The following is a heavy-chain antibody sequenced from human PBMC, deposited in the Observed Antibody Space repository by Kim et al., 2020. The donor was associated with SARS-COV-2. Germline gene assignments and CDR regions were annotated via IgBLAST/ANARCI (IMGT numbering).Heavy chain of an antibody. CDR1: GYTFTSYD. Sequence: ASVKVSCKASGYTFTSYDINWVRQATGQGLEWMGWMNPNSGNTGYAQKFQGRVTMTRNTSISTAYMELSSLRSEDTAVYYCARVGVLRFLEWYPSYGMDVWGQGTTVTVSS. D-gene: IGHD3-3*01. J-gene: IGHJ6*02. V-gene: IGHV1-8*01. CDR3: ARVGVLRFLEWYPSYGMDV. CDR2: MNPNSGNT.